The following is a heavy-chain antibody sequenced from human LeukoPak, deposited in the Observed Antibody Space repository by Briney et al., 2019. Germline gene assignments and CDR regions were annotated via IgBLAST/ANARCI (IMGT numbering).Heavy chain of an antibody. Sequence: PSDTLSLTCTVSGGSLSGHFWSWFRRPPGKGLENIGYIHSSGSTNYNPSYKSRVTVFLEMSKNQFSLSLSSVTAADTAVYYCARDPGDTDWYNFDFWGQGILVTVSS. V-gene: IGHV4-59*11. D-gene: IGHD3-9*01. CDR1: GGSLSGHF. CDR3: ARDPGDTDWYNFDF. J-gene: IGHJ4*02. CDR2: IHSSGST.